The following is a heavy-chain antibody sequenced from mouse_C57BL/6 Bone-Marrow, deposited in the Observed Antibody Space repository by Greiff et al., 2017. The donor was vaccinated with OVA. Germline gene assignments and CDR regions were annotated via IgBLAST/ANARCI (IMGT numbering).Heavy chain of an antibody. CDR1: GFTFTDYY. V-gene: IGHV7-3*01. D-gene: IGHD2-3*01. J-gene: IGHJ4*01. Sequence: EVQRVESGGGLVQPGGSLSLSCAASGFTFTDYYMSWVRQPPGQALEWLGFIRNKANGYTTEYSSSVKGRFTISRDNSQSILYLQMNALRAEDRATYYCASLHYDVYAMDYWGKGTSVTVSS. CDR2: IRNKANGYTT. CDR3: ASLHYDVYAMDY.